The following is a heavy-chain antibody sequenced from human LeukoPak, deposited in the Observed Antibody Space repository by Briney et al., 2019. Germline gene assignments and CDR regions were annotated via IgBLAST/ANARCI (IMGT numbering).Heavy chain of an antibody. Sequence: ASETLSLTCTVSGGSVSSGSYYWSWIRQPPGKGLEWIGYIYYSGGTNYNPSLKSRVTISVDTSKNQFSLKLSSVTAADTAVYYCARGPYDIFEYWGQGTLVTVSS. CDR2: IYYSGGT. CDR3: ARGPYDIFEY. J-gene: IGHJ4*02. D-gene: IGHD3-9*01. V-gene: IGHV4-61*01. CDR1: GGSVSSGSYY.